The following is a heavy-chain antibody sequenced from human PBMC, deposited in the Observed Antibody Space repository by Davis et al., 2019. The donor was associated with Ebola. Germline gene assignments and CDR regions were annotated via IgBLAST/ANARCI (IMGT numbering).Heavy chain of an antibody. Sequence: GESLKISCAASGFTFSSYAMSWARQAPGKGLEWVSAITGSGGTTYSADSVKDRFIISRDNSKNTLYLQMNSLRAEDTAIYYCSKGSDFWSGYYNGFDSWGQGTLVTVSS. CDR1: GFTFSSYA. CDR3: SKGSDFWSGYYNGFDS. CDR2: ITGSGGTT. V-gene: IGHV3-23*01. J-gene: IGHJ5*01. D-gene: IGHD3-3*01.